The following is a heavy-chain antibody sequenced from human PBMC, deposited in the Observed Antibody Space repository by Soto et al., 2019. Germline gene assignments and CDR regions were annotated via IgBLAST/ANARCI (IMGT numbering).Heavy chain of an antibody. D-gene: IGHD6-19*01. CDR2: IYYSGST. Sequence: QLQLQESGPGLVKPSETLSLTCTVSGGSISSSSYYWGWIRQPPGKGLEWIGSIYYSGSTYYNPSLKSRVTISVDTSKNQFSLKLSSVTAADTAVYYCARLGKQWLFPGDYWGQGTLVTVSS. J-gene: IGHJ4*02. CDR3: ARLGKQWLFPGDY. V-gene: IGHV4-39*01. CDR1: GGSISSSSYY.